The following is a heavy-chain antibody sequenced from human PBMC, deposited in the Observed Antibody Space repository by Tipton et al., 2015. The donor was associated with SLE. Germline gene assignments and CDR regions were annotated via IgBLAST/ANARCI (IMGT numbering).Heavy chain of an antibody. CDR2: IYYSGST. J-gene: IGHJ3*02. CDR3: ARDKLCDI. V-gene: IGHV4-61*01. CDR1: GGSISSSSYY. D-gene: IGHD5-18*01. Sequence: TLSLTCTVSGGSISSSSYYWGWIRQPPGKGLEWIGYIYYSGSTNYNPSLKSRVTISVDTSKNQFSLKLSSVTAADTAVYYCARDKLCDIWGQGTMVTVSS.